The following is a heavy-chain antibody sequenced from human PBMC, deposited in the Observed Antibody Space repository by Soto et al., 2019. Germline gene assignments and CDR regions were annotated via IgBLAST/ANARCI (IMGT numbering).Heavy chain of an antibody. J-gene: IGHJ4*02. CDR3: ARRWGGALDY. D-gene: IGHD3-16*01. Sequence: QVQLQESGPGLVKPSETLPLTCTVSGGSMSSYYWSWIRQPPGKGLEWIGYIYYSGSTNYNPSLKSRVTISVDTSKNQFSLKLNSVTAADTAVYYCARRWGGALDYWGQGTLVTVSS. CDR1: GGSMSSYY. CDR2: IYYSGST. V-gene: IGHV4-59*08.